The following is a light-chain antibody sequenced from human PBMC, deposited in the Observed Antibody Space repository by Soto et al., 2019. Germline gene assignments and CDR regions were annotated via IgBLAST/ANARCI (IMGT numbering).Light chain of an antibody. V-gene: IGLV1-40*01. CDR2: GNT. CDR3: QSYDDSLSVHYV. J-gene: IGLJ1*01. CDR1: SSNIGSTYD. Sequence: QALVTQPPSVSGAPGQRVTISCTGSSSNIGSTYDVQWYQQLPGTAPKLLIHGNTNRPSGVPDRFSGSKSGTSASLAITGLQADDEADYYCQSYDDSLSVHYVFGTGTKLTVL.